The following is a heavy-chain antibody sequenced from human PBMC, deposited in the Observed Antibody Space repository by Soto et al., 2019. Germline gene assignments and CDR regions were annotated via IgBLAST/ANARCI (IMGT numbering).Heavy chain of an antibody. D-gene: IGHD2-21*01. CDR2: IYYSGDT. J-gene: IGHJ1*01. CDR3: ARGGGAIGQVPYY. CDR1: GASINRGDYY. Sequence: QVRLQESGPRVVRPSQTLSLTCPVSGASINRGDYYWSWIRQSPGRALEWIGSIYYSGDTNYNPPLSCRVTLMVEASKNQFFLDLHSVAAVAAAVYFCARGGGAIGQVPYYWGQGILITVSS. V-gene: IGHV4-30-4*01.